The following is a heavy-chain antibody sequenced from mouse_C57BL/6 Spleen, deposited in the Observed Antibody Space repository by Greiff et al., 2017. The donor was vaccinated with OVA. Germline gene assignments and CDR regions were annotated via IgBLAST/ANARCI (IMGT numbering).Heavy chain of an antibody. J-gene: IGHJ3*01. Sequence: EVKLQESGPGLVKPSQSLSLTCSVTGYSITSGYYWNWIRQFPGNKLEWMGYISYDGSNNYNPYLKNRISITRDTSKNQFFLKLNSVTTEDTATYYCARGDDYTFAYWGQGTLVTVSA. V-gene: IGHV3-6*01. D-gene: IGHD2-4*01. CDR3: ARGDDYTFAY. CDR1: GYSITSGYY. CDR2: ISYDGSN.